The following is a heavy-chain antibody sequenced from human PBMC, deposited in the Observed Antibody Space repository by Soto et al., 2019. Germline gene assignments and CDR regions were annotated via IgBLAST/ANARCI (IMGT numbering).Heavy chain of an antibody. J-gene: IGHJ4*02. Sequence: GGSLRLSCAASGFTFTTYAMSWVRQAPGKGLEWVSGISGSGGSTYYADSVKGRFTISRDNSKNTLYLQMNSLRAEDTALFYCAKDFVRERPYYFDYWGQGALVTVSS. V-gene: IGHV3-23*01. CDR1: GFTFTTYA. CDR3: AKDFVRERPYYFDY. CDR2: ISGSGGST. D-gene: IGHD1-26*01.